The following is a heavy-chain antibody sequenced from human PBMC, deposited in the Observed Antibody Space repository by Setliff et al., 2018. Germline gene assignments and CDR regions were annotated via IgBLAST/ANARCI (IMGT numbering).Heavy chain of an antibody. CDR3: ASMGATAYYFDY. J-gene: IGHJ4*02. CDR2: IYHSGST. D-gene: IGHD1-26*01. Sequence: SETLSLTCSVSGDFMSSHLYFWSWIRQPPGKGLEWIGSIYHSGSTYYNPSLKSRVTISVDTSKNQFSLKLSSVTAADTAVYYCASMGATAYYFDYWGQGTLVTVSS. CDR1: GDFMSSHLYF. V-gene: IGHV4-39*07.